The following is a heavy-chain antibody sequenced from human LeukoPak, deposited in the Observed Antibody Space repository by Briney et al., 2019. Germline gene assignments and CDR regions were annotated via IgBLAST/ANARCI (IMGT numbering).Heavy chain of an antibody. V-gene: IGHV3-23*01. CDR3: ARAKGSSGYYQLPIDY. J-gene: IGHJ4*02. Sequence: GGSLRLSCAASGFTFDDYGMSWVRQAPGKGLEWVSGITGGGDTTHHADSVKGRFTIFRYNSKNTLFLQMNSLRVEDTALYYCARAKGSSGYYQLPIDYWGQGILVTVSS. CDR1: GFTFDDYG. D-gene: IGHD3-22*01. CDR2: ITGGGDTT.